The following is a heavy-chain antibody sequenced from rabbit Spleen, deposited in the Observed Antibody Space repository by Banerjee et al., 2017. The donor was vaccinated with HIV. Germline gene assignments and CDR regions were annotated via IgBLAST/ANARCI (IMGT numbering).Heavy chain of an antibody. CDR2: IDGVFGTT. CDR1: GFDFSSYG. Sequence: QSLEESGGDLVKPGGSLKLSCKASGFDFSSYGVSWVRQAPGKGLEWIGYIDGVFGTTYYARWVNGRFTISSHNAQNTLYLQANSLTAADTATYFCVRGASSTGYYSLWGPGTLVTVS. CDR3: VRGASSTGYYSL. J-gene: IGHJ4*01. D-gene: IGHD1-1*01. V-gene: IGHV1S7*01.